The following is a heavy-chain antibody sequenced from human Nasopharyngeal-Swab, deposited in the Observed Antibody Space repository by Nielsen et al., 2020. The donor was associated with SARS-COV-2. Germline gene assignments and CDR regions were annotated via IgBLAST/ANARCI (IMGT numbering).Heavy chain of an antibody. J-gene: IGHJ6*02. CDR3: AIDYGSGTYGLDV. D-gene: IGHD3-10*01. CDR1: GYSFTSYW. Sequence: KVSCKGSGYSFTSYWIAWVRQMPGKGLEWMGIIYPRDSDTRYSPSFQGQVTISADKSISTAYLQWNSLKASDTATYFCAIDYGSGTYGLDVWGQGTRVTVSS. V-gene: IGHV5-51*01. CDR2: IYPRDSDT.